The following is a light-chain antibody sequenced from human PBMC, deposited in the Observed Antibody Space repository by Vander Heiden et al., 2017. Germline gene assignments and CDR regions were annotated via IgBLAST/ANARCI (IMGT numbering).Light chain of an antibody. CDR2: AAS. Sequence: DIQMTQSPSSLSASVGDRVTITCRASQSISSYLNWYQQKPGKAPKLLIYAASSLQSGVPSRFSGSGSGTDFTLTISSLQPEDSATYYCQQSDSTLMYTFGQGTKLEIK. CDR1: QSISSY. V-gene: IGKV1-39*01. J-gene: IGKJ2*01. CDR3: QQSDSTLMYT.